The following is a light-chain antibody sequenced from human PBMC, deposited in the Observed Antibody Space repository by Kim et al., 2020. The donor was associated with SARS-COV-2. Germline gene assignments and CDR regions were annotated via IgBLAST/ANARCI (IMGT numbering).Light chain of an antibody. CDR2: KAS. CDR3: QQFHYSYT. Sequence: SASVGDRVTITCRASQNIDSRLAWYQQKPEKAPKLLIYKASTLKDGVPSRFSGSGSGTEFTLTISSLHPDDFATYYCQQFHYSYTFGQGTKVDIK. CDR1: QNIDSR. V-gene: IGKV1-5*03. J-gene: IGKJ2*01.